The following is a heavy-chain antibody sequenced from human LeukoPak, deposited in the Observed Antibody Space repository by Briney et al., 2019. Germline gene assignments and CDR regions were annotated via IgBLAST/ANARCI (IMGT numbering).Heavy chain of an antibody. Sequence: GGSLRLSCTASGFTLGDYAMSWFRQAPGKGLEWVGFIRSKAYGGTTEYAASVKGRFAISRDDSKSIAYLQMNSLKTEDTAVYYCTRTAAELLWFGELSQGAFDIWGQGTMVTVSS. CDR2: IRSKAYGGTT. CDR1: GFTLGDYA. V-gene: IGHV3-49*03. CDR3: TRTAAELLWFGELSQGAFDI. J-gene: IGHJ3*02. D-gene: IGHD3-10*01.